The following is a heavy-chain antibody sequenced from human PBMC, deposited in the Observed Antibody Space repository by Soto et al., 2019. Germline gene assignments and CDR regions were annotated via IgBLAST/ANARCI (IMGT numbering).Heavy chain of an antibody. CDR3: ARGLFTWSDSSTCYGY. Sequence: EVQLVEFGGGLVQPGGSLRLSCAASGFTFSNYFMHWVRQAPGRRPEYVSTINGDGGSTYYANSLKGRFTVSRDNSKNTLYLQMGSLRPEDMAVYYCARGLFTWSDSSTCYGYWGQGTLVTVSS. V-gene: IGHV3-64*01. D-gene: IGHD2-2*01. J-gene: IGHJ4*02. CDR1: GFTFSNYF. CDR2: INGDGGST.